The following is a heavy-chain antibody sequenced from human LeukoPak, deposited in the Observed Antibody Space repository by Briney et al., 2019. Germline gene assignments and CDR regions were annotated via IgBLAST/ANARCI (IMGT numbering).Heavy chain of an antibody. CDR1: GFTFSSYS. V-gene: IGHV3-21*01. CDR2: ISSSSSYI. J-gene: IGHJ4*02. D-gene: IGHD3-22*01. Sequence: PGGSLRLSCAASGFTFSSYSMNWVRQAPGKGLEWVSSISSSSSYIYYADSVKGRFTISRDNAKNSLYLQMNSLRAEGTAVYYCARDLRPYYYDSSGYSPSCGYWGQGTLVTVSS. CDR3: ARDLRPYYYDSSGYSPSCGY.